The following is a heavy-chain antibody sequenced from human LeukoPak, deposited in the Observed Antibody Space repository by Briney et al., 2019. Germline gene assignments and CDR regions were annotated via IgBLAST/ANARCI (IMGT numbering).Heavy chain of an antibody. D-gene: IGHD3-22*01. V-gene: IGHV1-69*13. CDR2: IIPIFGTA. CDR3: ARAQGENLITMIVPSAFDI. Sequence: VASVKVSCKASGYTFTGYYMHWVRQAPGQGLEWMGGIIPIFGTANYAQKFQGRVTITADESTSTAYMELSSLRSEDTAVYYCARAQGENLITMIVPSAFDIWGQGTMVTVSS. J-gene: IGHJ3*02. CDR1: GYTFTGYY.